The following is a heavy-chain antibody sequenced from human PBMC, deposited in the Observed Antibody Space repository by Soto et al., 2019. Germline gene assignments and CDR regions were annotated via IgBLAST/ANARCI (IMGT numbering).Heavy chain of an antibody. CDR1: GFTFSSYA. CDR2: ISGSGGSA. Sequence: EVQLLESGGGFVQPGGSLRISCAASGFTFSSYAMSWVRQAPGKGLECLSTISGSGGSAYYADSVKGRFTITRDNSKNTLHLQMNSLRAEDTAVYYCAKASDYDDILTGLHWGQGTLVTVSA. D-gene: IGHD3-9*01. J-gene: IGHJ4*02. CDR3: AKASDYDDILTGLH. V-gene: IGHV3-23*01.